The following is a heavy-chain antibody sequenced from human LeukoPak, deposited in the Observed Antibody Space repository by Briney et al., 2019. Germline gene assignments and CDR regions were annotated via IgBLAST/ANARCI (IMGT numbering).Heavy chain of an antibody. J-gene: IGHJ4*02. CDR1: GGSFSGYY. CDR3: ARATLWFGEFNY. V-gene: IGHV4-34*01. D-gene: IGHD3-10*01. CDR2: INHSGST. Sequence: PSETLSLTCAVYGGSFSGYYWSWIRQPPGKGLEWIGEINHSGSTNYNPSLKSRVTISVDTSKNQSSLKLSSVTAADTAVYYCARATLWFGEFNYWGQGTLVTVSS.